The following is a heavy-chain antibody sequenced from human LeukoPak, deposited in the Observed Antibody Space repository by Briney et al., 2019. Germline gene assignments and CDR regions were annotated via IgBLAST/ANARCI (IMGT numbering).Heavy chain of an antibody. CDR3: AREIVVVTGGMLLDP. Sequence: GGSLRLSCAASGFTFSSYWMSWVRQAPGKGLEWVANIKQDGSEKYYVDSVKGRFTISRDNAKNSLYLQMNSLRAEDTAVYYCAREIVVVTGGMLLDPWGQGTLVTVSS. CDR2: IKQDGSEK. V-gene: IGHV3-7*01. CDR1: GFTFSSYW. D-gene: IGHD2-21*02. J-gene: IGHJ5*02.